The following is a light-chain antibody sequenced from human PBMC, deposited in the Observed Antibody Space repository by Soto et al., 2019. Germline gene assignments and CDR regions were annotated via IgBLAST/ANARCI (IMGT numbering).Light chain of an antibody. CDR1: QSISNW. J-gene: IGKJ1*01. Sequence: DIQMTESPSTLSASVGDRVTITCRASQSISNWLAWYQQKPGKAPKLLIYKASSLESGVPSRFSGSGSGTEFTLTISSLQPDDFGTYYCQEYNSYWTFGQGTKVDI. V-gene: IGKV1-5*03. CDR3: QEYNSYWT. CDR2: KAS.